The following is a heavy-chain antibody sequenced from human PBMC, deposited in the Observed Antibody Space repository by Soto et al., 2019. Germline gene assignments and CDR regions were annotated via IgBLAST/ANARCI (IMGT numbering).Heavy chain of an antibody. V-gene: IGHV4-39*01. CDR2: IYYSGST. J-gene: IGHJ5*02. D-gene: IGHD4-17*01. CDR1: GGSISSSSYY. Sequence: SETLSLTCTVSGGSISSSSYYWGWIRQPPGKGLEWIGSIYYSGSTYYNPSLKSRVTISVDTSKNQFSLKLSSVTAADTAVYYCARSSDYITRWFDPWGQGTLVTVSS. CDR3: ARSSDYITRWFDP.